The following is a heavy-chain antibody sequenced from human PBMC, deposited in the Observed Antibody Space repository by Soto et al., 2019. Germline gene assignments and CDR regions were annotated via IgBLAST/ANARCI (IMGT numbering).Heavy chain of an antibody. CDR2: ISYDGSNK. D-gene: IGHD1-26*01. CDR1: GFTFSSYG. V-gene: IGHV3-30*18. Sequence: QVQLVESGGGVVQPGRSLRLSCAASGFTFSSYGMHWVRQAPGKGLEWVAVISYDGSNKYYADSVKGRFTISRDNSKNTLYQKMNSLRAEDTAVYYCAKVRRAGKLGSYYDYYYYGMDVWGQGTTVTVSS. CDR3: AKVRRAGKLGSYYDYYYYGMDV. J-gene: IGHJ6*02.